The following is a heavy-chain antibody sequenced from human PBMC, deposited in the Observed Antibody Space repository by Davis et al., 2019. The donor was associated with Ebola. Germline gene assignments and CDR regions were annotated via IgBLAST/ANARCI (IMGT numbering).Heavy chain of an antibody. CDR1: GFTFSSYA. CDR2: ISGSGGST. CDR3: VKDISYSSSSFY. D-gene: IGHD6-6*01. V-gene: IGHV3-23*01. J-gene: IGHJ4*02. Sequence: PGGSLRLSCAASGFTFSSYAMSWVRQAPGKGLEWVSAISGSGGSTYYADSVKGRFTISRDNSKNTLYLQMSSLRAEDTAVYYCVKDISYSSSSFYWGQGTLVTVSS.